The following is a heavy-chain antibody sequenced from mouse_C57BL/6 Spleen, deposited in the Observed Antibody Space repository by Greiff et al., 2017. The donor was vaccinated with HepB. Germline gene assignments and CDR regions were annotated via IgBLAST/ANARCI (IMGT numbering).Heavy chain of an antibody. CDR2: IRNKANGYTT. CDR1: GFTFTDYY. Sequence: EVKLMESGGGLVQPGGSLSLSCAASGFTFTDYYMSWVRQPPGKALEWLGFIRNKANGYTTEYSASVKGRFTISRDNSQSILYLQMNALRAEDSATYYCARSCYYGSSSYWYFDVWGTGTTVTVSS. V-gene: IGHV7-3*01. CDR3: ARSCYYGSSSYWYFDV. J-gene: IGHJ1*03. D-gene: IGHD1-1*01.